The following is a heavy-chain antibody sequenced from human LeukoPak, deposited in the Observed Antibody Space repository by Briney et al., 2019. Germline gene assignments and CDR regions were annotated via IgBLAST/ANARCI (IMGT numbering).Heavy chain of an antibody. V-gene: IGHV4-39*02. J-gene: IGHJ6*03. CDR1: GGSIISNSYY. CDR3: AREYSRSWYGYFYYYMDV. D-gene: IGHD6-13*01. Sequence: PSETLSLTCTVSGGSIISNSYYWGWIRQPPGKGLEWIGSIYYTGSTYYNPSLKSRVTISVDTSKNQFSLKLSSVTAADTAVYYCAREYSRSWYGYFYYYMDVWGKGTTVTVSS. CDR2: IYYTGST.